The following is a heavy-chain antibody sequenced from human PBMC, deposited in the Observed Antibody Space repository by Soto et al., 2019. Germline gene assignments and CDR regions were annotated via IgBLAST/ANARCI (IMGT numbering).Heavy chain of an antibody. D-gene: IGHD2-15*01. CDR1: GGSFSGFY. CDR3: ARADRTLVPSYGLDV. CDR2: INHSGTI. J-gene: IGHJ6*02. Sequence: QVQIQQWGAGLLKPSETLSLTCAVSGGSFSGFYWTWIRQPPGEGLEWIGEINHSGTINFNPSLRSRLTISLDSSKKHFSLTLTSLTAADAAVYSCARADRTLVPSYGLDVWGQGATVTVSS. V-gene: IGHV4-34*02.